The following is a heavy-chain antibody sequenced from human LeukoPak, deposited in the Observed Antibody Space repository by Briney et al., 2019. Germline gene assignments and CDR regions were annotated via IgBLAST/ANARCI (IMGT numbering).Heavy chain of an antibody. CDR1: GYTFNDYY. J-gene: IGHJ4*02. V-gene: IGHV1-2*02. CDR2: INPKRGGT. D-gene: IGHD4-23*01. Sequence: ASVKVSCKASGYTFNDYYMHWVRQASGQGLEWMGWINPKRGGTKYAQKFQGRVTMTRDTSISTVYMELSRLRSDDTAVYYCARVRYDYGAKDFDYWGQGTLVTVSS. CDR3: ARVRYDYGAKDFDY.